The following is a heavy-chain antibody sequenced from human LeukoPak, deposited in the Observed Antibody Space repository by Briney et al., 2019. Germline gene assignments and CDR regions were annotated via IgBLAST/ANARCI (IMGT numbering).Heavy chain of an antibody. J-gene: IGHJ3*02. D-gene: IGHD3-22*01. CDR2: IKQDGNQN. CDR3: ARIVVSRGYAFDI. V-gene: IGHV3-7*01. CDR1: GFTFSTYW. Sequence: GGSLRLSCVASGFTFSTYWMTWVRQAPGKGLEWVANIKQDGNQNYYVDSVRGRFTISRDNSKNSLYLQMDSLRVGDTAVYYCARIVVSRGYAFDIWGQGTMVTVSS.